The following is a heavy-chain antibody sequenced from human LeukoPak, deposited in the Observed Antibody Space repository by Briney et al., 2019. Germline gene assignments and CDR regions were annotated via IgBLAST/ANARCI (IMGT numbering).Heavy chain of an antibody. CDR3: ARGSVITFGGVTQTGGNWFDP. CDR1: GGSISSYY. J-gene: IGHJ5*02. Sequence: SETLSLTCTVSGGSISSYYWSWIRQPAGKGLEWIGRIYSGGNTNYNPSLKSRVTMSVDTSKNQFSLKLSSVTAADTAVYYCARGSVITFGGVTQTGGNWFDPWGQGTLVTVSS. V-gene: IGHV4-4*07. CDR2: IYSGGNT. D-gene: IGHD3-16*01.